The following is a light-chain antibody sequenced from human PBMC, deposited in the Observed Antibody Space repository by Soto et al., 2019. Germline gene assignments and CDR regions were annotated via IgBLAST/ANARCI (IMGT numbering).Light chain of an antibody. V-gene: IGKV1-5*03. CDR2: KAS. CDR3: QQFNTSPWT. Sequence: DIQMTQSPSTLSASVGDTFTVTCRASQSISSWLAWYQQKPGKAPNLLIHKASHLESGVPSRFSGSGSGTEFTLTISSLQPDDFATYYCQQFNTSPWTFGQGTKVDIK. J-gene: IGKJ1*01. CDR1: QSISSW.